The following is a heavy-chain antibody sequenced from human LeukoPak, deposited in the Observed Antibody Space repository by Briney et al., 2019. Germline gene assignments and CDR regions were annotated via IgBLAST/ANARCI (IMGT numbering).Heavy chain of an antibody. CDR1: GYSFTSYW. Sequence: GESLKISCKGSGYSFTSYWIGWVRQMPGKGLEWMGIIYPGDSDTRYSPSFQGQVTISADKSISTAYLQWSSLKASDTAMYYCAGQGPGAPVVVPYWYFDLWGRGTLVTVSS. V-gene: IGHV5-51*01. CDR2: IYPGDSDT. CDR3: AGQGPGAPVVVPYWYFDL. D-gene: IGHD3-22*01. J-gene: IGHJ2*01.